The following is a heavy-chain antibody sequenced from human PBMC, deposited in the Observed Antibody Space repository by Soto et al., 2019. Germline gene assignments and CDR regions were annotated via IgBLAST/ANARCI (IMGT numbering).Heavy chain of an antibody. CDR3: ARDLGPSYYHILTGYLDY. J-gene: IGHJ4*02. V-gene: IGHV3-33*01. CDR2: IWYDGSNK. D-gene: IGHD3-9*01. CDR1: GFTFSSYG. Sequence: QVQLVESGGGVVQPGRSLRLSCAASGFTFSSYGMHWVRQAPGKGLEWVAVIWYDGSNKYYADSVKGRFTISRDNSKNTLYLQMNSLRAEDTAVYYCARDLGPSYYHILTGYLDYWGQGTLVTVSS.